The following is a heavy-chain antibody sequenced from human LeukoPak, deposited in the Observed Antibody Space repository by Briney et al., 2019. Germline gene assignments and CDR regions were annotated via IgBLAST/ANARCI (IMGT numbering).Heavy chain of an antibody. CDR3: ARERGGYCSSTSCPTSAFDI. CDR1: GYTFTSYD. Sequence: GASVKVSCKASGYTFTSYDINWVRQATGQGLEWMGWMNPNSGNTGYAQKFQGRVTITRNTSISTAYMVLSSLRSEDTAVYYCARERGGYCSSTSCPTSAFDIWGQGTMVTVSS. D-gene: IGHD2-2*01. J-gene: IGHJ3*02. V-gene: IGHV1-8*01. CDR2: MNPNSGNT.